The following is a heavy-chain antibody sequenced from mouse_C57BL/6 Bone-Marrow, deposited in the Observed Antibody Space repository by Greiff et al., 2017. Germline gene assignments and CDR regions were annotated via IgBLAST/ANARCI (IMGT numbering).Heavy chain of an antibody. D-gene: IGHD1-1*01. CDR3: TDTTVVDAFDY. Sequence: EVQLQQSGPVLVKPGASVKMSCKASGYTFTDYYMNWVQQSHGKSLEWIGVINPYNGGTSYNQKFKGKATLTVDKSSSTAYMELNSLTSEDSAVCYCTDTTVVDAFDYWGQGTTLTVSS. V-gene: IGHV1-19*01. J-gene: IGHJ2*01. CDR2: INPYNGGT. CDR1: GYTFTDYY.